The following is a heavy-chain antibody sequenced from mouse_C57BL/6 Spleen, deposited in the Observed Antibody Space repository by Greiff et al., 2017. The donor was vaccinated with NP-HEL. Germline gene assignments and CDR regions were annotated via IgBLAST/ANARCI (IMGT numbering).Heavy chain of an antibody. CDR2: INPYNGGT. V-gene: IGHV1-19*01. CDR1: GYTFTDYY. D-gene: IGHD2-2*01. Sequence: EVKLVESGPVLVKPGASVKMSCKASGYTFTDYYMNWVKQSHGKSLEWIGVINPYNGGTSYNQKFKGKATLTVDKSSSTAYMELNSLTSEDAAVYYWARDGYDRGYYFDYWGQGTTLTVSS. J-gene: IGHJ2*01. CDR3: ARDGYDRGYYFDY.